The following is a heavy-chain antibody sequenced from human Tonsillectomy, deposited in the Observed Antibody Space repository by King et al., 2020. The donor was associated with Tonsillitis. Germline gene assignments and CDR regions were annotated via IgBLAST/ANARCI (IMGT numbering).Heavy chain of an antibody. CDR2: LSYSGAT. CDR3: ARSCRGYSSGNILVLDH. CDR1: GASFSSFSDF. J-gene: IGHJ4*02. V-gene: IGHV4-39*07. Sequence: LQLQESGPGLVRHSETLSLTCTVSGASFSSFSDFWGWVRQPPEKGLEWIGSLSYSGATYYTPSTKIRVTMSRDRSKKQFSLRLNSVTAADTAVYYCARSCRGYSSGNILVLDHWSQGTLATVSS. D-gene: IGHD5-18*01.